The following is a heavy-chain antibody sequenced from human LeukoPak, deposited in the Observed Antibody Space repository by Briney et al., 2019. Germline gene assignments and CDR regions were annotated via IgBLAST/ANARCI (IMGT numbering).Heavy chain of an antibody. CDR1: GFTFSDYY. D-gene: IGHD4-17*01. CDR3: ASNRYGYYVSLVYFQH. J-gene: IGHJ1*01. Sequence: GGSLRLSCAASGFTFSDYYMSWIRQAPGKGLEWVSYISSSGSTIYYADSVKGRFTISRDNAKNSLYLQMNSLRAEDTAVYYCASNRYGYYVSLVYFQHWGQGTLVTVSS. V-gene: IGHV3-11*01. CDR2: ISSSGSTI.